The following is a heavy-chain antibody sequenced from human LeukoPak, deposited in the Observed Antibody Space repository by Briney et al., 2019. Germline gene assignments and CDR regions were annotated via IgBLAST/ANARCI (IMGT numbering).Heavy chain of an antibody. CDR3: ARDIHDSSGYYYDY. J-gene: IGHJ4*02. CDR2: VSASGDKT. CDR1: GFSFSVYT. V-gene: IGHV3-23*01. Sequence: PGGSLRLPCVASGFSFSVYTMSWVRQAPGKGLEWISAVSASGDKTYYADSVKGRFTVSRDNSKDTLYLHMNSLRAEDTALYYCARDIHDSSGYYYDYWGQGTLVTVSS. D-gene: IGHD3-22*01.